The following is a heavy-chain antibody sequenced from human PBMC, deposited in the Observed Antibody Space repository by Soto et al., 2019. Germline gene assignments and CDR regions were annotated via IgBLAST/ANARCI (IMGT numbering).Heavy chain of an antibody. J-gene: IGHJ6*02. Sequence: PSETLSLTCAVSCSSMSGFYWGWVRQPPGKGLEWIGSIFHSGNSYYNPSLKSRVILSVDTSKNQFSLNLTAAIAADTAVYYCAREDDGMDVWGQGTPVTVSS. CDR2: IFHSGNS. CDR3: AREDDGMDV. CDR1: CSSMSGFY. V-gene: IGHV4-38-2*02.